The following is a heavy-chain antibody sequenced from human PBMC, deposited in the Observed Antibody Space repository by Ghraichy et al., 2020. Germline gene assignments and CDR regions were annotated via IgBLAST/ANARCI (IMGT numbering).Heavy chain of an antibody. V-gene: IGHV3-30*10. CDR2: ISNDGTKE. CDR3: ATLHSGTFAFDI. J-gene: IGHJ3*02. CDR1: KFTFSYYA. Sequence: LTCAASKFTFSYYAFHWVRQAPGKGLEWVALISNDGTKEYYTDSVKGRFTISRDNSNNTLYLQMNTLRPEDTAFYYCATLHSGTFAFDIWGQGTMVTVS. D-gene: IGHD1-26*01.